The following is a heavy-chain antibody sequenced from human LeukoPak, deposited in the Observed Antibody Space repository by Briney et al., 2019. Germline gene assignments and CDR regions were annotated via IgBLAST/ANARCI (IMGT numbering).Heavy chain of an antibody. Sequence: KGWESLQISCKGSGYRFTSYWIGWVRQMPGKGLEWMGIIYPGDSDTRYSPSFQGQVTISADKSISTAYLQWSSLKASDTAMYYCAREDTAMSEDAFDIWGQGTMVTVSS. CDR3: AREDTAMSEDAFDI. J-gene: IGHJ3*02. D-gene: IGHD5-18*01. CDR1: GYRFTSYW. CDR2: IYPGDSDT. V-gene: IGHV5-51*01.